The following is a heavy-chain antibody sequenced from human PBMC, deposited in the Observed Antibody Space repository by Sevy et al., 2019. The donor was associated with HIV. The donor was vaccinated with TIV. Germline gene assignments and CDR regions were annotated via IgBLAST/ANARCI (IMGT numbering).Heavy chain of an antibody. D-gene: IGHD2-15*01. CDR2: ISGSGGST. CDR1: RFTFSSYA. Sequence: GGSLRLSCAASRFTFSSYAMSWVRQAPGKGLEWVSAISGSGGSTYYADSVKGRFTISRDNSKNTLYLQMNSLRAEDTAVYYCAKDLGQGYCSGGSCYHEYFQHWGHGTLVTVSS. CDR3: AKDLGQGYCSGGSCYHEYFQH. J-gene: IGHJ1*01. V-gene: IGHV3-23*01.